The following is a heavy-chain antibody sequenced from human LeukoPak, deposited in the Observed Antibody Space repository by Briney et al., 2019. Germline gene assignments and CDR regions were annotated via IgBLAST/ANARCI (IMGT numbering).Heavy chain of an antibody. CDR3: TRESGAFSPFGF. CDR2: VHLNGAT. J-gene: IGHJ4*02. D-gene: IGHD1-26*01. CDR1: GGSIITTNW. V-gene: IGHV4-4*02. Sequence: SETLSLTCAVSGGSIITTNWWSWVRQPPGKGLEWIGEVHLNGATHYNPSLGSRISMSIDKSKNHMSLKLTSVTAADTAIYYCTRESGAFSPFGFWGQGTLVTVSS.